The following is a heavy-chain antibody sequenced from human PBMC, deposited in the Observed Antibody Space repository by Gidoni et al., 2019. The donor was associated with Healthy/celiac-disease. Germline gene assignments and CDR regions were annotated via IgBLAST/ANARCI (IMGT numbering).Heavy chain of an antibody. V-gene: IGHV4-34*01. CDR1: GGSFRGYY. CDR2: INHSGST. CDR3: ARGKIVVVRYFDY. Sequence: QVQLQQWGAGRLKPSEPLYLTCAGYGGSFRGYYWSWIRPPPGKGLEWIWEINHSGSTNYNPSLNSRVTISVDTSKNPFSLKLSSVTAADTALYSCARGKIVVVRYFDYWGQGTLVTVSS. D-gene: IGHD2-21*01. J-gene: IGHJ4*02.